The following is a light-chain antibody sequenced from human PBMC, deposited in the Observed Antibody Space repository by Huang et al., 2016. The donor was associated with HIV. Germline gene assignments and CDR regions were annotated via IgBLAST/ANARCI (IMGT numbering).Light chain of an antibody. V-gene: IGKV1-9*01. CDR1: QDISNS. CDR2: GAS. Sequence: IQLTQCPSSLSASVGDRIIITCRASQDISNSLACYQQKPGKAPESLLFGASTLQSGVSSRFSGSASGTYFALTVNGLQPEDFATYYGQQLHDYPVTFGQGTRLDIE. J-gene: IGKJ5*01. CDR3: QQLHDYPVT.